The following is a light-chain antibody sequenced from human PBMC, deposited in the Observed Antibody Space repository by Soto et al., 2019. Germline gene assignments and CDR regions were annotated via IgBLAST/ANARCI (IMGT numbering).Light chain of an antibody. CDR3: QQSYSTSRT. CDR2: AAS. V-gene: IGKV1-39*01. J-gene: IGKJ2*01. CDR1: QSISSY. Sequence: DIQMTQSPSSLSASVGDRVTITCRASQSISSYLNWYQQKPGKAPKLLIYAASSLQSGVPSRFSGIGSGTDFTLTISSLQPEDFATYYCQQSYSTSRTFGQGTKLEIK.